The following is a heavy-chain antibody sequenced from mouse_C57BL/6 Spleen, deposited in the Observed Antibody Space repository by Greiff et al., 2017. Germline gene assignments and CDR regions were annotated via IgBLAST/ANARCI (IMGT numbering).Heavy chain of an antibody. CDR1: GYTFTDYY. J-gene: IGHJ4*01. Sequence: VQLKQSGPVLVKPGASVKMSCKASGYTFTDYYMNWVKQSHGKSLEWIGVINPYNGGTSYNQKFKGKATLTVDKSSSTAYMELNSLTSEDSAVYYCARRLDYGSYYYAMDYWGQGTSVTVSS. D-gene: IGHD1-1*01. CDR2: INPYNGGT. CDR3: ARRLDYGSYYYAMDY. V-gene: IGHV1-19*01.